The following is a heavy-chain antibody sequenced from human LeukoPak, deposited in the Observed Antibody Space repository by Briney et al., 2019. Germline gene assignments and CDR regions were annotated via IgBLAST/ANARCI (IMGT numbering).Heavy chain of an antibody. J-gene: IGHJ3*02. D-gene: IGHD3-22*01. CDR3: ARGVITMIVGDAFDI. Sequence: PGGSLRLSCAASGFTFSSYSMNWVRQAPGKGLEWVSSISSSSSYIYYADSVKGRFTISRDNAKNSLYLQMNSLRAEDTAVYYCARGVITMIVGDAFDIWGQGTMVTVSS. CDR2: ISSSSSYI. V-gene: IGHV3-21*01. CDR1: GFTFSSYS.